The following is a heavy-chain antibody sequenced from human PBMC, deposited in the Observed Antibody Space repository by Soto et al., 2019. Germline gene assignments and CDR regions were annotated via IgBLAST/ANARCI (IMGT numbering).Heavy chain of an antibody. Sequence: QVQLVQSGAEVKKPGASVKVSCKASGYTFTSYYMHWVRQAPGQGLEWMGIINPSGGSTSYAQKFQGRVTMTRDTSTSTVYMELSSLRSEDTAVYYCARQYCTNGVCRLTDAFDIWGQGTMVTVSS. J-gene: IGHJ3*02. CDR1: GYTFTSYY. V-gene: IGHV1-46*03. CDR3: ARQYCTNGVCRLTDAFDI. D-gene: IGHD2-8*01. CDR2: INPSGGST.